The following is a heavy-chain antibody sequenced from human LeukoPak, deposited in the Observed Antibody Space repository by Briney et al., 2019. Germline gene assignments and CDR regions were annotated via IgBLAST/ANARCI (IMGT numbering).Heavy chain of an antibody. CDR2: IIPILGIP. D-gene: IGHD3-22*01. CDR3: ARVTYYDSSGYPEYFHH. J-gene: IGHJ1*01. V-gene: IGHV1-69*10. CDR1: GGTFSSYA. Sequence: SVKVSCKSSGGTFSSYAIIWVRQAPGQGLEWMGGIIPILGIPNYAQNFQGRVTITADKSTSTAYMELSSLRSEDTAVYYCARVTYYDSSGYPEYFHHWGQGTLVTVSS.